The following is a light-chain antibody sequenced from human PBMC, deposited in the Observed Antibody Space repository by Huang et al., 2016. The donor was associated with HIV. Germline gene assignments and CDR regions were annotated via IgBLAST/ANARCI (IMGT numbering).Light chain of an antibody. V-gene: IGKV4-1*01. Sequence: DIVMTQSPDSLTVSLGERATINCKSSQSILNTSKNKNFLSWFQQKPGKPPKLLMHWASTRESGVPDRFSVSGSGTDFTLTINGLQAEDVAVYYCQQYFSTPRTFGQGTRVEIK. CDR3: QQYFSTPRT. CDR2: WAS. J-gene: IGKJ1*01. CDR1: QSILNTSKNKNF.